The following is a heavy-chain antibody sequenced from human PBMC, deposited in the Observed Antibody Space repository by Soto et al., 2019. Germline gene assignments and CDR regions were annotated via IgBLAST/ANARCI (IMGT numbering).Heavy chain of an antibody. CDR3: ARFVRSCSATTCSTRADV. CDR2: IYSGGST. D-gene: IGHD2-2*01. V-gene: IGHV4-61*01. CDR1: GGFVNSDTHS. J-gene: IGHJ6*02. Sequence: QVQLQESGPRLVKPSETLSLTCTVSGGFVNSDTHSWSWIRQTPGKRLEWIGFIYSGGSTKNPSLRSRVTMSVDTSKNQFSLKLRSVIVADTAVYHCARFVRSCSATTCSTRADVWGQGITVTVSS.